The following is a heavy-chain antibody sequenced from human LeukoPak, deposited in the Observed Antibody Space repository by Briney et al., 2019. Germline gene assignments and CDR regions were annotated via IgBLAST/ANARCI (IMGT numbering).Heavy chain of an antibody. V-gene: IGHV1-69*05. CDR2: IIPIFGTA. CDR3: ARGPIVGATGGYYMDV. D-gene: IGHD1-26*01. J-gene: IGHJ6*03. Sequence: GASVKVSCKASGYTFTGYYMHWVRQAPGQGLEWMGRIIPIFGTANYAQKFQGRVTITTDESTSTAYMELSSLRSEDTAVYYCARGPIVGATGGYYMDVWGKGTTVTVSS. CDR1: GYTFTGYY.